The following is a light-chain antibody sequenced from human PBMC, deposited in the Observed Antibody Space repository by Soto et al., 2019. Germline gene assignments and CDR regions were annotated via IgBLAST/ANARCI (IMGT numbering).Light chain of an antibody. CDR3: SSYAGSNNLV. CDR2: EVS. Sequence: QSALTQPPSASGSPGQSVTISCTGTSSDVGGYNYVSWYQQHPGKAPKLMIYEVSKRPSGVPDRFSGSKSGNTASLTVAGLQAEDEADYYWSSYAGSNNLVFGGGTKRTVL. CDR1: SSDVGGYNY. V-gene: IGLV2-8*01. J-gene: IGLJ3*02.